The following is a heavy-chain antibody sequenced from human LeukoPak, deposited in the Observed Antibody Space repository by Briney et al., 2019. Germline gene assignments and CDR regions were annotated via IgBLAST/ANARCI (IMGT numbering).Heavy chain of an antibody. CDR2: INAYNGNT. V-gene: IGHV1-18*01. D-gene: IGHD6-13*01. CDR1: GYTFTSYG. J-gene: IGHJ6*03. CDR3: AREGGRIAAAGTVYMDV. Sequence: ASVKVSCKASGYTFTSYGISWVRQAPGQGLEWMGWINAYNGNTNYAQKLQGRVTMTTDTSTSTAYMELRSLRSDDTAVYYCAREGGRIAAAGTVYMDVWGKGTTVTVSS.